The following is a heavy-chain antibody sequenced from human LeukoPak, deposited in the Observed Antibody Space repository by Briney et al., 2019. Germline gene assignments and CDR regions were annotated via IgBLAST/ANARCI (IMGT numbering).Heavy chain of an antibody. Sequence: SVKVSCKASGGSFSDYPINWVRQAPGQGLEWLGGIIPRYSASNYAQAFQGRVTITADESTNTVYMEMSGLRPDDTAVYYCVRPDRIFGVPAAFDAWGQGTLVAVSS. CDR2: IIPRYSAS. V-gene: IGHV1-69*01. CDR3: VRPDRIFGVPAAFDA. CDR1: GGSFSDYP. D-gene: IGHD3-3*02. J-gene: IGHJ3*01.